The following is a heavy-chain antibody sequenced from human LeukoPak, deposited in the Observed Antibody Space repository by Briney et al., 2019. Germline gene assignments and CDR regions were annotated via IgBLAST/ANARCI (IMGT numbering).Heavy chain of an antibody. D-gene: IGHD6-13*01. CDR1: GGSISSYY. CDR3: ARGGGLTAAAGYYYYYYYMDV. Sequence: SETLSLTCTVSGGSISSYYWSWIRQPPGKGLEWIGYIYYSGSTNYNPSLKSRVTISVDTSKNQFSLKLSSVTAADTAVYYCARGGGLTAAAGYYYYYYYMDVWGKGTTVTVSS. V-gene: IGHV4-59*01. CDR2: IYYSGST. J-gene: IGHJ6*03.